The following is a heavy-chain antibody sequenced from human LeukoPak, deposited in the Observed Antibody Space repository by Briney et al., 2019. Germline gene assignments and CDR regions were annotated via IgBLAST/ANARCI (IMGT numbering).Heavy chain of an antibody. J-gene: IGHJ3*02. Sequence: APVKVSCKASGYTFTGYYMHWVRQAPGQGLEWMGWINPNSGGTNYAQKFQGRVTMTRDTSISTAYMELSRLRSDDTAVYYCARVIVGDTYDAFDIWGQGTMVTVSS. D-gene: IGHD1-26*01. CDR3: ARVIVGDTYDAFDI. CDR2: INPNSGGT. V-gene: IGHV1-2*02. CDR1: GYTFTGYY.